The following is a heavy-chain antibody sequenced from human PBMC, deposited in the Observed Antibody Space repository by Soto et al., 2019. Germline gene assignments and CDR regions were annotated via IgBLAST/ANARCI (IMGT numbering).Heavy chain of an antibody. V-gene: IGHV4-30-4*01. D-gene: IGHD3-22*01. CDR3: AREPYNYDSSGYYDH. CDR2: IYYSGTT. Sequence: SETLSLTCTVSGGSISSGDYYWSWIRQPPGKGLEWIGYIYYSGTTYYNPSLKSRVTTSLDTSKNQFSLKLTSVTAADTAVYYCAREPYNYDSSGYYDHWGQGTLVTVSS. CDR1: GGSISSGDYY. J-gene: IGHJ5*02.